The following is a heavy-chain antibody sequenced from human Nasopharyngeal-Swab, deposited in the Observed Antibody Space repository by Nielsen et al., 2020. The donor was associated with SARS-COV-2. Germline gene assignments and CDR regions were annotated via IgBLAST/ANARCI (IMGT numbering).Heavy chain of an antibody. D-gene: IGHD4-17*01. CDR2: IIPIFGTA. J-gene: IGHJ6*03. CDR1: GGTFSSYA. V-gene: IGHV1-69*13. CDR3: ARGHGDYVRPHYYYYYMDV. Sequence: SVKVSCKASGGTFSSYAISWVRQAPGQGPEWMGGIIPIFGTANYAQKFQGRVTITADESTSTAYMELSSLRSEDTAVYYCARGHGDYVRPHYYYYYMDVWGKGTTVTVSS.